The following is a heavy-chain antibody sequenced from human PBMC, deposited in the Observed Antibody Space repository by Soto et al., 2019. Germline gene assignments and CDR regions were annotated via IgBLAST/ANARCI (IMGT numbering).Heavy chain of an antibody. CDR2: INHCAST. Sequence: QVQLQQWGAGLLTPSETLSLTSAVYGGSFSGFYWSWIRQPPGKGLVWFGEINHCASTNYNPSLKSRITKSVDTSTDEFARNMGSVNDADTAVYYGEREMRRGRYSSARLDSWGQGTLVTFSA. V-gene: IGHV4-34*01. D-gene: IGHD2-21*01. J-gene: IGHJ4*02. CDR3: EREMRRGRYSSARLDS. CDR1: GGSFSGFY.